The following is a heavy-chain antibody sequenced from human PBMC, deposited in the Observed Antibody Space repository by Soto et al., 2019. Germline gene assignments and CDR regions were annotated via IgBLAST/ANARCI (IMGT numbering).Heavy chain of an antibody. J-gene: IGHJ4*02. D-gene: IGHD1-26*01. CDR2: IYYSGST. Sequence: SETLSLTCTVSGGSISSGGYYWSWIRQHPGKGLEWIGYIYYSGSTYYNPSLKSRVTISVDTSKNQFSLKLSSVTAADTAVYYCARIGGSYPSVSYFDYWGQGTLVTVSS. CDR1: GGSISSGGYY. V-gene: IGHV4-31*03. CDR3: ARIGGSYPSVSYFDY.